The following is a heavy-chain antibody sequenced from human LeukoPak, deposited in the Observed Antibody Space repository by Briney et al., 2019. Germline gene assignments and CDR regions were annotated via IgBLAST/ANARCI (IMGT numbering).Heavy chain of an antibody. Sequence: GGSLRLSCAASGFTFSNYGMFWVRQAPGKGLDWVAFIRFDGGHKYYADSVKGRFTISRDNSKNTVYLQMDSLRAEDTALYYCAKFLTVTTPVHMDVWGKGTTVTISS. V-gene: IGHV3-30*02. CDR3: AKFLTVTTPVHMDV. D-gene: IGHD4-17*01. CDR2: IRFDGGHK. J-gene: IGHJ6*03. CDR1: GFTFSNYG.